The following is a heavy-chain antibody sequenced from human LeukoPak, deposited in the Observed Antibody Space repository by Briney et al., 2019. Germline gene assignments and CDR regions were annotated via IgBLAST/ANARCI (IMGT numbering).Heavy chain of an antibody. D-gene: IGHD6-13*01. CDR2: ISPSGRHT. Sequence: GGSLRLSCAASGFTFSDCYMSWIRQAPGKGLEWVSYISPSGRHTNYADSVKGRFTISRDNAKNSLYLQMNSLRAEDTAVYYCARQPSSQNFDYWGQGALVTVSS. V-gene: IGHV3-11*03. CDR1: GFTFSDCY. CDR3: ARQPSSQNFDY. J-gene: IGHJ4*02.